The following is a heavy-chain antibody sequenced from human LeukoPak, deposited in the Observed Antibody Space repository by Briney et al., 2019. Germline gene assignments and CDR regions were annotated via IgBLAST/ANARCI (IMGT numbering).Heavy chain of an antibody. J-gene: IGHJ4*02. Sequence: KFGGSRHISSQGSVSTFTIYWIGWVRRLPGKGLGGMGIVYPGDSDTRYSPSFQGQVTISADKSISTAYLQWSSLKASDTAMYYCARSRPGTPVGDWGQGTQVTVSS. D-gene: IGHD1-26*01. CDR2: VYPGDSDT. V-gene: IGHV5-51*01. CDR3: ARSRPGTPVGD. CDR1: VSTFTIYW.